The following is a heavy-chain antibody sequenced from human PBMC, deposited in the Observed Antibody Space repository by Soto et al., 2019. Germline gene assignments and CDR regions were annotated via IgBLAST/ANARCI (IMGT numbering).Heavy chain of an antibody. V-gene: IGHV1-2*04. CDR1: GYTLTGYY. J-gene: IGHJ5*02. D-gene: IGHD3-3*01. Sequence: ASVKVSCKASGYTLTGYYMHWVRQAPGQGLEWMGWINPNSGGTNYAQKFQGWVTMTRDTSIGTAYKELSRLRSDDTAVYYCARETETYYDFWSGSPSREFDPWGQGTLVTVSS. CDR2: INPNSGGT. CDR3: ARETETYYDFWSGSPSREFDP.